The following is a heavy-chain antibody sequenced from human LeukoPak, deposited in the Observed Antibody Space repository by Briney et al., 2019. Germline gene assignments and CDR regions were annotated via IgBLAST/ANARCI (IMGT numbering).Heavy chain of an antibody. J-gene: IGHJ4*02. CDR1: GYTFTGYY. Sequence: ASVKVSCKASGYTFTGYYMHWVRQAPGQGLEWMGWINPNSGGTNYAQKFQGRVTMTRDTSISTAYMELSRLRSDDTAVYYCAKDRGADGVDIVGFDYWGQGTLVTVSS. V-gene: IGHV1-2*02. CDR2: INPNSGGT. CDR3: AKDRGADGVDIVGFDY. D-gene: IGHD5-12*01.